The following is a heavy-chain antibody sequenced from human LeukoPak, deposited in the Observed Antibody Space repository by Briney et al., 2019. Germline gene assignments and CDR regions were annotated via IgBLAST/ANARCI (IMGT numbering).Heavy chain of an antibody. D-gene: IGHD3-16*01. CDR2: IYYSGST. J-gene: IGHJ4*02. CDR3: AREQDYGHFDY. CDR1: GGSISSYY. Sequence: SETLSLTCTASGGSISSYYWSWIRQPPGKGLEWIGYIYYSGSTNYNPSLKSRVTISVDTSKNQFSLKLSSVTAADTAVYYCAREQDYGHFDYWGQGTLVTVSS. V-gene: IGHV4-59*01.